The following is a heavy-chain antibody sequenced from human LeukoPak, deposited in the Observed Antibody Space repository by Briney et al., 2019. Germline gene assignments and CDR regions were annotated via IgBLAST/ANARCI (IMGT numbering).Heavy chain of an antibody. CDR2: IYYTGST. J-gene: IGHJ4*02. CDR1: GGTIRSYY. CDR3: ARQGTSSVPHFDY. D-gene: IGHD1/OR15-1a*01. Sequence: SETLSLTCNVSGGTIRSYYWSWIRQTPGKELEWIGYIYYTGSTNYNPSLNSRVTMSVDTSKNQFSLKLSSVTAADTAVYYCARQGTSSVPHFDYWGQGTLSPSPQ. V-gene: IGHV4-59*08.